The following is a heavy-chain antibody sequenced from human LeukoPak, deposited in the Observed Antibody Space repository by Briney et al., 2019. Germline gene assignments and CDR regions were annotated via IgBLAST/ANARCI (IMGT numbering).Heavy chain of an antibody. CDR3: ARAYCSSTSCYMDV. CDR1: GFTFGSYS. D-gene: IGHD2-2*01. J-gene: IGHJ6*04. Sequence: PGGSLRLSCAASGFTFGSYSMNWVRQAPGKGLEWVSSISSSSSYIYYADSVKGRFTISRDNAKNSLYLQMNSLRAEDTAVYYCARAYCSSTSCYMDVWGKGTTVTVSS. CDR2: ISSSSSYI. V-gene: IGHV3-21*01.